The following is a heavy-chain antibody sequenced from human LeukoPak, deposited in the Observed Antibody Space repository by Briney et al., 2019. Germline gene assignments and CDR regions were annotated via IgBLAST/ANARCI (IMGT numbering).Heavy chain of an antibody. CDR2: MNTNSGNT. V-gene: IGHV1-8*01. CDR1: GYTFTSYD. Sequence: ASVKVSCKASGYTFTSYDINWVRQATGQGLEWMGWMNTNSGNTGYAQKFQGRVTITRNTSISTAYMELSSLRSEDTAVYYCARGVAPILTGTYYYYYYMDVWGKGTTVTVSS. J-gene: IGHJ6*03. D-gene: IGHD1/OR15-1a*01. CDR3: ARGVAPILTGTYYYYYYMDV.